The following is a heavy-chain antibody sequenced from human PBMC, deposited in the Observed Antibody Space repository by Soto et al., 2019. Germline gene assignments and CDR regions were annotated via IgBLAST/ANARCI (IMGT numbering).Heavy chain of an antibody. CDR1: GYSFTDYW. J-gene: IGHJ6*02. Sequence: PVAPKRNSCKVAGYSFTDYWSSWVRKIHGEGLEWMGRIDPSDSYTNYSPSFQGHVTISADKSISTAYLQWSSLKASDTAMYYCASPYCSGGSCYPYGMDVWGQGTTVIVFS. CDR3: ASPYCSGGSCYPYGMDV. D-gene: IGHD2-15*01. V-gene: IGHV5-10-1*01. CDR2: IDPSDSYT.